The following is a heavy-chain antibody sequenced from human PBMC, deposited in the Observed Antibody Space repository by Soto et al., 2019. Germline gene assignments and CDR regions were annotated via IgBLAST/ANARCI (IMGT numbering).Heavy chain of an antibody. CDR2: VYHNGGP. D-gene: IGHD2-15*01. J-gene: IGHJ4*02. CDR1: DGFISSSNY. Sequence: QVQLQESGPGLVKPSGTLSLTCAVSDGFISSSNYWSWVRQPPGKGLEWIGQVYHNGGPSYNPSLRSRVTMSIDKCKNQFSLNLSAVTAADTAVYFCVRHGGRLFDYWGPGHLVTVSS. V-gene: IGHV4-4*02. CDR3: VRHGGRLFDY.